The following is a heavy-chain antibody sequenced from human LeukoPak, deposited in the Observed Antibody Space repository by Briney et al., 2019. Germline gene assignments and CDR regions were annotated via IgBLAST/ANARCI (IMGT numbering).Heavy chain of an antibody. CDR2: IYSGGSK. Sequence: VSVIYSGGSKYYADSVKGRFTISGDNSKNTLYLQMNSLRAEDTAVYYCARDSVGATRFDPWGQGTLVTVSS. V-gene: IGHV3-53*01. J-gene: IGHJ5*02. D-gene: IGHD1-26*01. CDR3: ARDSVGATRFDP.